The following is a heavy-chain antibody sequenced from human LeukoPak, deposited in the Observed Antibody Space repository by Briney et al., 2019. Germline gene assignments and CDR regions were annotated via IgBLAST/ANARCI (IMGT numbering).Heavy chain of an antibody. CDR3: ARAGLVRGVIVY. D-gene: IGHD3-10*01. CDR1: GYTFTSYY. V-gene: IGHV1-46*01. CDR2: INPSGGST. J-gene: IGHJ4*02. Sequence: GASVKVSCRASGYTFTSYYMHWVRQAPGQGLEWMGIINPSGGSTSYAQKFQGRVTITRDTSTSTVYMELSSLRSEDTAVYYCARAGLVRGVIVYWGQGTLVTVSS.